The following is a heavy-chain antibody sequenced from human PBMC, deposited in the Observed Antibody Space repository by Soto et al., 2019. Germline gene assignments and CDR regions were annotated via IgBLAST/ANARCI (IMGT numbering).Heavy chain of an antibody. V-gene: IGHV4-34*01. CDR3: ARERIGGYSSFRRPDRKNWFDP. CDR1: GVSFSGYY. D-gene: IGHD6-13*01. J-gene: IGHJ5*02. CDR2: INHSEST. Sequence: ASETLSLTCAVYGVSFSGYYWSWIRQPPGKRLERTEEINHSESTNYNPSLKSRVTISVDTSKNQFSLKLSSVTAADTAVYYCARERIGGYSSFRRPDRKNWFDPWGQGTLVTVSS.